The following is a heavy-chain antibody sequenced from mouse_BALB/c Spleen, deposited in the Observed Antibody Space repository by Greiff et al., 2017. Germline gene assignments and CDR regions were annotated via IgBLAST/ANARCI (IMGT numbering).Heavy chain of an antibody. CDR3: AREAYDYDGPWFAY. CDR1: GFSLTGYG. V-gene: IGHV2-6-7*01. J-gene: IGHJ3*01. Sequence: QVQLKQSGPGLVAPSQSLSITCTVSGFSLTGYGVNWVRQPPGKGLEWLGMIWGDGSTDYNSALKSRLSISKDNSKSQVFLKMNSLQTDDTARYYCAREAYDYDGPWFAYWGQGTLVTVSA. D-gene: IGHD2-4*01. CDR2: IWGDGST.